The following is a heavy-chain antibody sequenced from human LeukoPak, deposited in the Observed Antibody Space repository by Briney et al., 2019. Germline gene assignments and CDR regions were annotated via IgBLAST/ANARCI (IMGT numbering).Heavy chain of an antibody. V-gene: IGHV4-59*01. J-gene: IGHJ6*04. Sequence: PSETLSLTCTVSGGSISSYYWSWIRQPPGKGLEWIGYIYYSGSTNYNPSLKSRVTISVDTSNNQFSLKLSSVTAADTAVYYCAKAPGYCSSTSCYYYYGMDVWGKGTTVTVSS. CDR2: IYYSGST. CDR1: GGSISSYY. CDR3: AKAPGYCSSTSCYYYYGMDV. D-gene: IGHD2-2*01.